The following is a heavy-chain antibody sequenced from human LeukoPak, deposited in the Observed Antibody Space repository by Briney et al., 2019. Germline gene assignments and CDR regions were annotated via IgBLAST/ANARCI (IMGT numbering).Heavy chain of an antibody. Sequence: GGSLRLSCAASGFTFSDYNMNWVRQPPGKGLEWVASINRTGSYIYYADSVKGRFTISRDNAKNSLYLQMNSLRAEDTAVYYCARDRPYYYETHQGDVFDYWGQGTLVTVSS. CDR1: GFTFSDYN. V-gene: IGHV3-21*01. CDR3: ARDRPYYYETHQGDVFDY. J-gene: IGHJ4*02. CDR2: INRTGSYI. D-gene: IGHD3-22*01.